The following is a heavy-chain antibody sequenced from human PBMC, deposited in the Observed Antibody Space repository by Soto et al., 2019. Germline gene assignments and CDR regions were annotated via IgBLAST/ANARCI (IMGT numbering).Heavy chain of an antibody. V-gene: IGHV3-23*01. CDR2: ISGSGGST. D-gene: IGHD3-22*01. Sequence: LRLCGTPSGLTFSSYAMSLVRQAPGKGLEWVSAISGSGGSTYYADSVKGRFTISRDNSKNTLYLQMNSLRAEDTAVYYCAKDAFYYYDSSAYYYDYYYYGMDVWGQATTVTVSS. CDR3: AKDAFYYYDSSAYYYDYYYYGMDV. CDR1: GLTFSSYA. J-gene: IGHJ6*02.